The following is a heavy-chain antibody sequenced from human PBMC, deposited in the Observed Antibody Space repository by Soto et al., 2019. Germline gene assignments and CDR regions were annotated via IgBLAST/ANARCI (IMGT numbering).Heavy chain of an antibody. Sequence: SQTLSLPWIVSAVSITSYYWSWIRQPPRKGLEWIGEIYYSGDTNYNPSLKSRVTISVDTSKNQFSLKLSSVTAADTAVYYCAKDMPDGSNSNDATDIWGQGTMVT. CDR1: AVSITSYY. CDR3: AKDMPDGSNSNDATDI. D-gene: IGHD2-15*01. V-gene: IGHV4-59*01. J-gene: IGHJ3*02. CDR2: IYYSGDT.